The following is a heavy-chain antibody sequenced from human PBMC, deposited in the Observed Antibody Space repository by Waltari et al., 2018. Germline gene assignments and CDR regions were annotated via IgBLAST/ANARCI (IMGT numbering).Heavy chain of an antibody. CDR1: GGSISSSPFY. V-gene: IGHV4-39*01. CDR2: IYCSGRT. CDR3: ARHWKKSGYRFDP. J-gene: IGHJ5*02. Sequence: QLQLQESGPGLVKPSETLSLTCTVSGGSISSSPFYWGWIRQSPGKGLEWIGSIYCSGRTDYNPTLESRVTISGDTSKNQFSLKLSSVTAADTAVYYCARHWKKSGYRFDPWGQGTLVTVSS. D-gene: IGHD5-12*01.